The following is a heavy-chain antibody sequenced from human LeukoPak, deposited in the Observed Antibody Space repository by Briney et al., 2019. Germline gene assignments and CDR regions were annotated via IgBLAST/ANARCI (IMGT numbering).Heavy chain of an antibody. CDR3: ARVGSTSQGAEDY. J-gene: IGHJ4*02. V-gene: IGHV3-7*03. CDR2: MNQNGGEK. Sequence: PGGSLRLSCAASGFTFSSYWMTWVRQAPGKGLEWVANMNQNGGEKYYVDSVKGRFTIPRDNAKNSLYLQMNSLRAEDTAVYYCARVGSTSQGAEDYWGQGTLVTVSS. CDR1: GFTFSSYW. D-gene: IGHD6-6*01.